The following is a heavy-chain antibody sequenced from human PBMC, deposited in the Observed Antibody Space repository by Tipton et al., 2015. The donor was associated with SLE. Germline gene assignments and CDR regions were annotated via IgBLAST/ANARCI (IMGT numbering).Heavy chain of an antibody. J-gene: IGHJ4*02. CDR1: GGTFRDGSYY. CDR3: AREGWELRYFDY. Sequence: LSLTCTVSGGTFRDGSYYWSWVRQAPGKGLEWVSAFGGGGDNTYYADSVKGRFTISRDDSTNTLFLQMNSLRAEDTAVYYCAREGWELRYFDYWGQGTLVTVSS. V-gene: IGHV3-23*01. D-gene: IGHD1-26*01. CDR2: FGGGGDNT.